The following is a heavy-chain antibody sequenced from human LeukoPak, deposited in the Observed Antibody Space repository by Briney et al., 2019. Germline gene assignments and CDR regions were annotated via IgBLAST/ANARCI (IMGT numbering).Heavy chain of an antibody. CDR2: IYYSGST. Sequence: PSETLSLTCTVPGGSISSSSYYWGWIRQPPGKGLEWIGSIYYSGSTYYNPSLKSRVTISVDRSKNQFSLKLSSVTAADTAVYYCARATTSCYGFCYYYGMDVWGQGTTVTVSS. V-gene: IGHV4-39*07. CDR3: ARATTSCYGFCYYYGMDV. J-gene: IGHJ6*02. CDR1: GGSISSSSYY. D-gene: IGHD2-2*01.